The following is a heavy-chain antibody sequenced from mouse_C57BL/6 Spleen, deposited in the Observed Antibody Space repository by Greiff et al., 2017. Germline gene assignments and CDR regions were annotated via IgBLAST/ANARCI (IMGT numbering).Heavy chain of an antibody. D-gene: IGHD4-1*01. V-gene: IGHV5-12*01. CDR2: ISNGGGST. CDR1: GFTFSDYY. Sequence: EVKLVESGGGLVQPGGSLKLSCAASGFTFSDYYMYWVRQTPEKRLEWVAYISNGGGSTYYPDTVKGRFTISRDNAKNTLYLQMSRLKSEDTAMYYCASLNWDGYAMDYWGQGTSVTVSS. J-gene: IGHJ4*01. CDR3: ASLNWDGYAMDY.